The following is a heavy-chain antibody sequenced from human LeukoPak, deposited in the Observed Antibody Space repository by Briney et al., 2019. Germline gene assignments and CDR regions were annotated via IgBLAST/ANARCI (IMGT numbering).Heavy chain of an antibody. J-gene: IGHJ6*02. CDR3: ARVSSSVYYYGMDV. CDR1: GFTFDDYA. V-gene: IGHV3-9*01. CDR2: ISWNSGSI. D-gene: IGHD6-6*01. Sequence: GGSLRLSCAASGFTFDDYAMHWVRQAPGKGLEWVSGISWNSGSIGYADSVKGRFTISRDNAKNSLYLQMNSLRAEDTAVYYCARVSSSVYYYGMDVWGQGTTVTVSS.